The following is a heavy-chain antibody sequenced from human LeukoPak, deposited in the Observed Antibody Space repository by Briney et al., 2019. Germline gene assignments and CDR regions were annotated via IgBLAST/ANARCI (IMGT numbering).Heavy chain of an antibody. CDR1: GFAFNSYW. J-gene: IGHJ3*02. CDR2: IKEDGREK. D-gene: IGHD4/OR15-4a*01. V-gene: IGHV3-7*01. CDR3: ARDTDNYGAGTDAFDS. Sequence: PGGSLRLSCAASGFAFNSYWMSWVRQAPGKGLEWVANIKEDGREKYYVDSVKGRFTISRDNAKNSLYLQMNSLRAEDTAVYYCARDTDNYGAGTDAFDSWGQGTMVTVSS.